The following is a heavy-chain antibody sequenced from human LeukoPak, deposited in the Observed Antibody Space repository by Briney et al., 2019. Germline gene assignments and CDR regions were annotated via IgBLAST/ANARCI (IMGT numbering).Heavy chain of an antibody. CDR2: IHNSGNT. D-gene: IGHD6-6*01. Sequence: PSETLSFTCTVSGGSISTNYWSWIRQPPGKGLEWIGYIHNSGNTNSNPSLKSRVTISVDTSKNQFSLKLTSVTAADTAVYYCATAGIAARRYFDYWGQGTLVTVSS. J-gene: IGHJ4*02. V-gene: IGHV4-59*08. CDR3: ATAGIAARRYFDY. CDR1: GGSISTNY.